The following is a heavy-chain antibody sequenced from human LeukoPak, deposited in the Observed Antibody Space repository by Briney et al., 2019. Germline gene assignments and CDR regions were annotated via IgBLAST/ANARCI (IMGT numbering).Heavy chain of an antibody. CDR3: AREGVDTATTNAFDI. D-gene: IGHD5-18*01. J-gene: IGHJ3*02. CDR2: INACIGKT. V-gene: IGHV1-3*03. Sequence: ASVKVSCKTSGYIFTSYGITWVRQAPGQRLEWMGWINACIGKTKYSQEFQGRVTITRDTSASTAYMELSSLRSEDTAVYYCAREGVDTATTNAFDIWGQGTMVTVSS. CDR1: GYIFTSYG.